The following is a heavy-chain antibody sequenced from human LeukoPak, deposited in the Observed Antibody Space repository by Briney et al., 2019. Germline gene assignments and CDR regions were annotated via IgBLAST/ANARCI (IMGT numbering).Heavy chain of an antibody. CDR2: ISGSGGGA. Sequence: GGSLRLSCTASGFTFRNYAMNWVRQAPGKGLEWVSSISGSGGGANYADSVKGRFTISRDNSKNMLYVQMNSLRAEDRAVYYCSKNLEYFGDSATDYWGQGTLVTVSS. CDR1: GFTFRNYA. CDR3: SKNLEYFGDSATDY. V-gene: IGHV3-23*01. D-gene: IGHD4-17*01. J-gene: IGHJ4*02.